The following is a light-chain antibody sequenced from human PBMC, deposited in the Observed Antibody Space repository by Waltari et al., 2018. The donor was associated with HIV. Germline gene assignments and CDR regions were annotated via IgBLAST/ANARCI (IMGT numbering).Light chain of an antibody. Sequence: QSALTQPASVSGSPGQSITISCTGASNDIFNYNYVSWYHQHPAKAPKLIIYDVTSRPSGVSNRSSSSKSGNTASLTISGLQADDEADYYCSSYTNNSTLIFGGGTKLTVL. CDR1: SNDIFNYNY. J-gene: IGLJ2*01. CDR3: SSYTNNSTLI. CDR2: DVT. V-gene: IGLV2-14*03.